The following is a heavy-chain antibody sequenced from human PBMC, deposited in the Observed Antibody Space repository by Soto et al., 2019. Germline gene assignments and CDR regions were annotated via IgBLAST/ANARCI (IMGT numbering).Heavy chain of an antibody. D-gene: IGHD3-10*01. CDR3: ATDRVLYGSEY. V-gene: IGHV4-61*01. CDR2: VYYSGST. Sequence: PSETLSLTCTVSGDSVSSSSSYWSWIRQPPGKGLEWIGYVYYSGSTNYNPSLKSRVTISLDTSKNQYSLRLSSVTTADTALYYCATDRVLYGSEYWGQGTLVTVSS. CDR1: GDSVSSSSSY. J-gene: IGHJ4*02.